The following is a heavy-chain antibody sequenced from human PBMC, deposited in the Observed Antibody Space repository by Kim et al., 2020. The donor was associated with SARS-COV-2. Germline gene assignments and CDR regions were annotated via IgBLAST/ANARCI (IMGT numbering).Heavy chain of an antibody. CDR3: AKDGRMGWGRQLTPDFFDY. J-gene: IGHJ4*02. D-gene: IGHD6-13*01. V-gene: IGHV3-23*01. Sequence: KGRFTLARDNSKNTLYLQMNSLRADDTAVYFCAKDGRMGWGRQLTPDFFDYWGQGSLVTVSS.